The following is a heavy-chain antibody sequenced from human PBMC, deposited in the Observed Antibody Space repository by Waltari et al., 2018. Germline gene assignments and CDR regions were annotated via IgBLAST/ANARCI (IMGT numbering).Heavy chain of an antibody. Sequence: EEQLVESGGGLAQPGESLRLSCAASGFTFSGYWMDWVRQAPGRGLVWVSRISSDGSTITYADSVKGRFTISRDNAKNTLYVQMNRLRAEDTAVYYCARVATKTYSSPVPGRPYYYGMDVWGQGTTVTVSS. D-gene: IGHD3-22*01. CDR2: ISSDGSTI. J-gene: IGHJ6*02. CDR1: GFTFSGYW. V-gene: IGHV3-74*01. CDR3: ARVATKTYSSPVPGRPYYYGMDV.